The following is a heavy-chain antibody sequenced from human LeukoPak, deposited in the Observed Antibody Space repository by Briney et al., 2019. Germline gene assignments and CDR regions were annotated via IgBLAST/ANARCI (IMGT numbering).Heavy chain of an antibody. J-gene: IGHJ4*02. CDR3: ARGSGQWGFDS. CDR1: GGTISSHY. CDR2: IYYSGST. V-gene: IGHV4-59*11. D-gene: IGHD3-10*01. Sequence: SETLSLTCTVSGGTISSHYWSWIRQPPGKTLEWIGYIYYSGSTNYNPSLRSRVTISVDSSKNQFSLKLSSVTAADTAVYYCARGSGQWGFDSWGQGTLVTVSS.